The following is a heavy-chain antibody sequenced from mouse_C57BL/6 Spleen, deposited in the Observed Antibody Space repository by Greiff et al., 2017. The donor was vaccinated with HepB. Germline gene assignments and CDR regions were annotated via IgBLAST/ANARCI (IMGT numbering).Heavy chain of an antibody. CDR1: GYAFSSSW. V-gene: IGHV1-82*01. Sequence: QVQLKESGPELVKPGASVKISCKASGYAFSSSWMNWVKQRPGKGLEWIGRIYPGDGDTNYNGKFKGKATLTADKSSSTAYMQLSSLTSEDSAVYFCARFYLLPMDYWGQGTSVTVSS. D-gene: IGHD2-1*01. CDR2: IYPGDGDT. J-gene: IGHJ4*01. CDR3: ARFYLLPMDY.